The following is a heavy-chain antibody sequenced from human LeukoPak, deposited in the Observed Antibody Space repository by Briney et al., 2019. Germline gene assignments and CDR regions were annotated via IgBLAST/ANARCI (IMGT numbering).Heavy chain of an antibody. CDR2: ISGSGGST. V-gene: IGHV3-23*01. Sequence: GGSLRLSCAASGFTFSSYAMSWVRQAPGKGLEWVSAISGSGGSTFYADSVKGRFTISRDNSKNTLYLQMNSLRAEDTAVYYCAKSTPTIFGVVIPINWFDPWGQGTLVTVSS. CDR1: GFTFSSYA. CDR3: AKSTPTIFGVVIPINWFDP. J-gene: IGHJ5*02. D-gene: IGHD3-3*01.